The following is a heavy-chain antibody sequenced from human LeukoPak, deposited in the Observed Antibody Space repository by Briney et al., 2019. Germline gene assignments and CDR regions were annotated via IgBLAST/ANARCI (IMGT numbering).Heavy chain of an antibody. J-gene: IGHJ4*02. CDR3: ARTSSGYYSPLDH. CDR2: ISSSNSYT. V-gene: IGHV3-21*05. D-gene: IGHD3-22*01. Sequence: GGSLRLSCAASGFTFSSYGMHWVRQAPGKGLEWLSYISSSNSYTSYADSVKGRFTISRDNAKNSLYLQMNSLRVEDTAVYYCARTSSGYYSPLDHWGQGTLVTVSP. CDR1: GFTFSSYG.